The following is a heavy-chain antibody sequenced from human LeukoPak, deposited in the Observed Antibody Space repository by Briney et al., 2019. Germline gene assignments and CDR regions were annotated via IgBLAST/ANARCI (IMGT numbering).Heavy chain of an antibody. CDR1: GFTFSDFN. CDR2: IRRDSSDT. J-gene: IGHJ4*02. D-gene: IGHD3-3*01. CDR3: ARGHFGVVLDH. Sequence: GGSLRLSCAGSGFTFSDFNMIWARQAPGKGLEWVSSIRRDSSDTRYAGSVMGRFTISRDNARNSLYLQMNSLRAEDTAVYYCARGHFGVVLDHWGRGILVTVSS. V-gene: IGHV3-21*01.